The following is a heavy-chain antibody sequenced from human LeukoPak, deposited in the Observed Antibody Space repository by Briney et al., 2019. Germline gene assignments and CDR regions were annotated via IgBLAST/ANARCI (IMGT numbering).Heavy chain of an antibody. CDR1: GFTFTSYW. D-gene: IGHD3-9*01. J-gene: IGHJ4*02. V-gene: IGHV3-74*01. CDR2: ISDDGSST. Sequence: GGSLRLSCAASGFTFTSYWMHWVRQAPGKGLVWVSHISDDGSSTNYADSVKGRFTISRDNAKNTLYLQMNGLRAEDTAVYYCARPGSTGYYNYWGQGTLVTVSS. CDR3: ARPGSTGYYNY.